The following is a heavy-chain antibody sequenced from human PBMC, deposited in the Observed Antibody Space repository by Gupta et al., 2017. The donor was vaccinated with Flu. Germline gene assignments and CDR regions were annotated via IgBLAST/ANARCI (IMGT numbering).Heavy chain of an antibody. CDR2: IWYDGIKE. D-gene: IGHD2-2*01. CDR3: ARDSCSSTSFYPFHVDA. CDR1: GFTFSGNA. V-gene: IGHV3-33*01. Sequence: VQLVESGGCVVQHGRPLGLSCAASGFTFSGNAMYWLRHAPGKGLECVAIIWYDGIKEYYADSVKGRCSISRDNSKNILNLQMNSLTAEDSAVYYGARDSCSSTSFYPFHVDAWGPGTLVTVSS. J-gene: IGHJ1*01.